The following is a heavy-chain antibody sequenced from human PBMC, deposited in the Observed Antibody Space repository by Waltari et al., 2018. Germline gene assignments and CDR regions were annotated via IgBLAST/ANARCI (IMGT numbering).Heavy chain of an antibody. D-gene: IGHD2-15*01. CDR2: IYTSEST. CDR3: AREPRASRIGGDFDY. Sequence: QVQLQESGPGLVKPSETLSLTCTVSGGSISSYYWSWIRQPAGKGLEWIGRIYTSESTNYNPSLNSPVTMSVDTSKNQFCLKLCSVTAADTAVYYRAREPRASRIGGDFDYWGQGTLVTVSS. CDR1: GGSISSYY. J-gene: IGHJ4*02. V-gene: IGHV4-4*07.